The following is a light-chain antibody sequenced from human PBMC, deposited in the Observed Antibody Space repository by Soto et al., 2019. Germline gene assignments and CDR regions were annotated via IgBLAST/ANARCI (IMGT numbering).Light chain of an antibody. V-gene: IGLV2-14*01. CDR1: SSDVGGYNF. CDR3: SSYTSSVTLV. CDR2: EVS. J-gene: IGLJ2*01. Sequence: QSALTQPASVSGSPGQSITISCTGTSSDVGGYNFVSRYQQHPGKAPKLMIYEVSNRPSGVSYRFSGSKSGNTASLTISGLQAEDEADYYCSSYTSSVTLVFGGGTKLTVL.